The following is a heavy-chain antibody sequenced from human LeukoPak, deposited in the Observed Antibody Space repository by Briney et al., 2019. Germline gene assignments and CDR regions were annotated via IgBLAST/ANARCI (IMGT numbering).Heavy chain of an antibody. Sequence: PSETLSLTCAVYGGSFSGYYWSWIRQPPGKGLEWIGEINHSGSTNYNPSLKSRVTISVDTSKNQFSLKLSSVTAADTAVYYCARGVGLREFDYWGQGTLVTVSS. CDR2: INHSGST. CDR1: GGSFSGYY. CDR3: ARGVGLREFDY. V-gene: IGHV4-34*01. J-gene: IGHJ4*02. D-gene: IGHD5-12*01.